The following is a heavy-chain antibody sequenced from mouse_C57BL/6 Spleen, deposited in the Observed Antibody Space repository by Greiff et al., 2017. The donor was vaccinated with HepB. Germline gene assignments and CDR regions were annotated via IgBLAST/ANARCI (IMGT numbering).Heavy chain of an antibody. Sequence: VQLQQPGAELVKPGASVKVSCKASGYTFTSYWMHWVKQRPGQGLEWIGRIHPSDSDTNYNQKFKGKATLTVDKSSSTAYMQLSLTSEDSAVYYCAIGHSNYYAMDYWGQGTSVTVSS. CDR1: GYTFTSYW. V-gene: IGHV1-74*01. D-gene: IGHD2-5*01. J-gene: IGHJ4*01. CDR2: IHPSDSDT. CDR3: AIGHSNYYAMDY.